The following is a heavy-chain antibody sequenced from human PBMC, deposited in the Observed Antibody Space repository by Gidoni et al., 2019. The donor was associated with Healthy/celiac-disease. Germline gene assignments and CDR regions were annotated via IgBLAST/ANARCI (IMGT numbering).Heavy chain of an antibody. J-gene: IGHJ4*02. CDR2: ISGSGGST. V-gene: IGHV3-23*01. Sequence: EVQLLESGGGLVQPGGSLRLSCASSGFSFSSYAMSWVRQAPGKGLEWVSAISGSGGSTYYADSVKGRFTISRDNSKNTLYLQMNSLRAEDTAVYYCAKERGSTVAATDYWGQGTLVTVSS. CDR1: GFSFSSYA. CDR3: AKERGSTVAATDY. D-gene: IGHD6-19*01.